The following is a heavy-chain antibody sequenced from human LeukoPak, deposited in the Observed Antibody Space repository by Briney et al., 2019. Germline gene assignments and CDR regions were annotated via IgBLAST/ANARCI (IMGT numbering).Heavy chain of an antibody. D-gene: IGHD2-2*01. V-gene: IGHV4-31*03. J-gene: IGHJ6*02. CDR1: GGSISSGGYY. Sequence: PSQTLSLTCTVSGGSISSGGYYWSWIRQHPGKGLEWIGYIYYSGSTYYNPSHKSRVTISVDTSKNQFSLKLSSVTAADTAVYYCARDSGVVPADGYYYYYGMDVWGQGTTVTVSS. CDR3: ARDSGVVPADGYYYYYGMDV. CDR2: IYYSGST.